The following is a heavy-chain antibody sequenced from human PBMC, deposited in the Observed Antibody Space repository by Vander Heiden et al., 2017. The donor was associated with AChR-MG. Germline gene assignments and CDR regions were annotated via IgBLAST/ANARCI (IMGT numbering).Heavy chain of an antibody. D-gene: IGHD4-17*01. CDR1: GFTFSMYW. CDR2: IKQDGSEK. Sequence: EVQLVESGGGLVQPGGSLRLSCAASGFTFSMYWIGWVRQAPGKGLEWLANIKQDGSEKYYVDSVKGRFTISRDNAKNSLYLQMNSLRAEDTAVYYCAREGYYGDSVYYYYYGMDVWGQGTTVTVSS. CDR3: AREGYYGDSVYYYYYGMDV. V-gene: IGHV3-7*01. J-gene: IGHJ6*02.